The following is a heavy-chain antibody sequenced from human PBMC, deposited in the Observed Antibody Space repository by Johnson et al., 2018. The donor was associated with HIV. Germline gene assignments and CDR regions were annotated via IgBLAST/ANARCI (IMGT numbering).Heavy chain of an antibody. CDR1: GFTFSSYA. Sequence: VQLVESGGGVVQPGRSLRLSCAASGFTFSSYAMHWVRQAPGKGLEWVALISYDGGIKYDADSVKGRFTISRDNSKNTLSLQMNSLRPEYTAVYYCAKGLAVSPWADAFDIWGQGTMVTVSS. V-gene: IGHV3-30-3*01. CDR3: AKGLAVSPWADAFDI. D-gene: IGHD6-19*01. J-gene: IGHJ3*02. CDR2: ISYDGGIK.